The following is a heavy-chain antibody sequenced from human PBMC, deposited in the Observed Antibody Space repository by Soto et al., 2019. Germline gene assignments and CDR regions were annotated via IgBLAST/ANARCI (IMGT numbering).Heavy chain of an antibody. CDR3: AAYSHKGY. J-gene: IGHJ4*02. Sequence: PGGSLRLSCAASGFTVSNNYMSWVRQAPGKGLEWVSLFYSGGSTYYAYSLKGRFTISRDSSKNTLYLQMNSLRAEDTAMYYCAAYSHKGYWGQGTLVTVSS. D-gene: IGHD3-16*01. V-gene: IGHV3-66*01. CDR2: FYSGGST. CDR1: GFTVSNNY.